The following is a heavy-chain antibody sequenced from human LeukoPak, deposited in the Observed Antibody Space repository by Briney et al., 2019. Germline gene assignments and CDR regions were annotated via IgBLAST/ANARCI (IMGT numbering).Heavy chain of an antibody. J-gene: IGHJ4*02. CDR3: AGSSTWYEINY. D-gene: IGHD6-13*01. CDR1: GYTFTGYF. Sequence: ASVKVSCKASGYTFTGYFMHWVRQAPGQGLEWMGWINPNSGGTNYAQKFQGRVTMTRDTSISTAYLELNSLRSDDTAVYYCAGSSTWYEINYWGQGTLVTVSS. V-gene: IGHV1-2*02. CDR2: INPNSGGT.